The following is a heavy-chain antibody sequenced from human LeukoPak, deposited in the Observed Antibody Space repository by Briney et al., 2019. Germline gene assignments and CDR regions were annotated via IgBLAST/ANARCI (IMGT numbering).Heavy chain of an antibody. Sequence: GASVKVSCKASGYTFTSYGISWVRQAPGQGLEWMGWISAYNGNTNYAQKLQGRVTMTRDTSTSTVYMELSSLRSEDTAVYYCAREYSYGYEWGQGTLVTVSS. D-gene: IGHD5-18*01. CDR3: AREYSYGYE. V-gene: IGHV1-18*01. CDR2: ISAYNGNT. CDR1: GYTFTSYG. J-gene: IGHJ4*02.